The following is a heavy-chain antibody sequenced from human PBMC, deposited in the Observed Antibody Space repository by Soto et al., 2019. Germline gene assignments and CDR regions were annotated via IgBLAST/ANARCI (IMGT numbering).Heavy chain of an antibody. CDR3: ARVCGGDCHNGMDV. CDR2: IYYSGST. Sequence: SETLSLTCTVSGGSISRYYYSWIRHPPGKGLEWIGYIYYSGSTYYNPSLKSRVTISVDTSKNQSSLKLSSVTAADTAVYYCARVCGGDCHNGMDVWGQGTTVTVSS. D-gene: IGHD2-21*02. V-gene: IGHV4-59*12. J-gene: IGHJ6*02. CDR1: GGSISRYY.